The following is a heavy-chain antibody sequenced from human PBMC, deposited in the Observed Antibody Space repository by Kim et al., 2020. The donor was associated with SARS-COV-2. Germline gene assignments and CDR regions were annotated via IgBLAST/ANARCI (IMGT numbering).Heavy chain of an antibody. CDR2: IYYSGST. V-gene: IGHV4-31*03. CDR3: ASTPIVATMFRFRPSPNDFDD. Sequence: SETLSLTCTVSGGSISSGGYYWSWIRQHPGKGLEWIGYIYYSGSTYYNPSLKSRVTISVDTSKNQYSLKLSSVTAADTAVYYCASTPIVATMFRFRPSPNDFDDWGQGTLVTVSS. D-gene: IGHD5-12*01. J-gene: IGHJ4*02. CDR1: GGSISSGGYY.